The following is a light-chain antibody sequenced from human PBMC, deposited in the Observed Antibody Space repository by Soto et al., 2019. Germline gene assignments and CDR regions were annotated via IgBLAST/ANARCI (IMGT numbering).Light chain of an antibody. Sequence: DIQMTQNPSTLSASVGDRVSINCRASQSISAWLAWYQQKPGKTPRLLIYKASTLEIGVPSRFSGSGSGTEFTLTISNLQPDDVAIYYCQQYNDYSWTFGQGTKADI. CDR2: KAS. CDR1: QSISAW. J-gene: IGKJ1*01. V-gene: IGKV1-5*03. CDR3: QQYNDYSWT.